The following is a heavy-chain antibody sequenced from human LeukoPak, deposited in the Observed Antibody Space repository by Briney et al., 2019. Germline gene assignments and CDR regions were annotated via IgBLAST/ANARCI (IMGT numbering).Heavy chain of an antibody. J-gene: IGHJ5*02. V-gene: IGHV1-18*01. Sequence: ASVKVSCKASGYTFTSYGISWVRQAPGQGLEWMGWISAYNGNTNYAQKLQGRVTMTTDTSTSTAYMELRSLRSEDTAVYYCARLLYYYGSGSQNWFDPWGQGTLVTVSS. D-gene: IGHD3-10*01. CDR2: ISAYNGNT. CDR1: GYTFTSYG. CDR3: ARLLYYYGSGSQNWFDP.